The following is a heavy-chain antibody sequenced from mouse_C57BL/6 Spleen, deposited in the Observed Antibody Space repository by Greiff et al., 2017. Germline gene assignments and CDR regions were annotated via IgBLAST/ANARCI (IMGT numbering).Heavy chain of an antibody. D-gene: IGHD2-12*01. CDR2: IDPSDSET. CDR1: GYTFTSYW. V-gene: IGHV1-52*01. Sequence: QVQLQQSGAELVRPGSSVKLSCKASGYTFTSYWMHWVKQRPIQGLEWIGNIDPSDSETHYNQKFKDKATLTVDKSSSTAYMQLSSLTSEDSAVYYCARTYNYDEEGYYAMDYWGQGTSVTVSS. J-gene: IGHJ4*01. CDR3: ARTYNYDEEGYYAMDY.